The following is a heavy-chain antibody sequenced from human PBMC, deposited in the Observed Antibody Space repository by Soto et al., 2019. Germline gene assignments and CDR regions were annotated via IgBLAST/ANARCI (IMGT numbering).Heavy chain of an antibody. J-gene: IGHJ4*02. D-gene: IGHD6-13*01. CDR3: ARDSQRIAAADLSRPFDY. CDR1: GFTFSDYY. CDR2: ISSSGSYT. V-gene: IGHV3-11*06. Sequence: LRLSCAASGFTFSDYYMSWIRQAPGKGLEWVSYISSSGSYTDYADSVKGRFTISRDNAKNSLYLQMNSLRAEDTAVYYCARDSQRIAAADLSRPFDYWGQGTLVTVSS.